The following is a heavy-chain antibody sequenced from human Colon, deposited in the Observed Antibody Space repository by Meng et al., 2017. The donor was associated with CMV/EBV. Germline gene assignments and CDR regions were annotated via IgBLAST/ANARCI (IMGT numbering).Heavy chain of an antibody. J-gene: IGHJ6*02. CDR2: ISAYNGNT. V-gene: IGHV1-18*01. CDR3: ARDPLRWGAGDYHYYGMDV. D-gene: IGHD3-16*01. Sequence: GQLWKAGTEVKKPGASVKVSCKGSGYTFTSTGIAWMRQAPGQGLEWMGWISAYNGNTDYAQKFQGRVTMTTDASTSTAYMELGSLTSDDSAMYYCARDPLRWGAGDYHYYGMDVWGQGTLVTVSS. CDR1: GYTFTSTG.